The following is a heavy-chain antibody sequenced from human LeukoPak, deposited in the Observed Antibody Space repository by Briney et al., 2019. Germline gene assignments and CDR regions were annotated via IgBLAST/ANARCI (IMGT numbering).Heavy chain of an antibody. CDR3: ARGYSGYDSAFDY. D-gene: IGHD5-12*01. CDR1: GFTFSSYA. CDR2: ISYDGSNK. J-gene: IGHJ4*02. V-gene: IGHV3-30*04. Sequence: GGSLRLSCAASGFTFSSYAMHWVRQAPGKGLEWVAVISYDGSNKYYADSMKGRFTISRDNSKNTLYLQMNSLRAEDTAVYYCARGYSGYDSAFDYWGQGTLVTVSS.